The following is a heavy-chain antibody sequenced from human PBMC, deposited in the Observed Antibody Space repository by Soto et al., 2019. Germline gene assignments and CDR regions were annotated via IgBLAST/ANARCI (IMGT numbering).Heavy chain of an antibody. CDR1: GFSFSTYW. CDR2: INQDGSDI. Sequence: EVQLVESGGDLVQPGGSLRLSCAASGFSFSTYWMSWVRQAPGKGLEWVAHINQDGSDIYYVDSVKGRFTISRDNTKNSLFLQTNSLRAEDTAVYYCLRDGGLTWGQGTLVTVSS. CDR3: LRDGGLT. V-gene: IGHV3-7*04. D-gene: IGHD3-16*01. J-gene: IGHJ5*02.